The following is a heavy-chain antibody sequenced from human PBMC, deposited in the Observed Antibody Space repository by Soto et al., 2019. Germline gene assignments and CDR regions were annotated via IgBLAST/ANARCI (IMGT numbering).Heavy chain of an antibody. V-gene: IGHV1-2*02. J-gene: IGHJ4*02. D-gene: IGHD3-3*01. CDR3: ARSMTHYDFWSGYPDY. CDR1: GYTFTGYY. Sequence: ASVKVSCKASGYTFTGYYMHWVRQAPGQGLEWMGWINPNSGGTNYAQKFQGRVTMTRDTSISTAYMELSRLRSDDTAVYYCARSMTHYDFWSGYPDYWGQGNLVTVSS. CDR2: INPNSGGT.